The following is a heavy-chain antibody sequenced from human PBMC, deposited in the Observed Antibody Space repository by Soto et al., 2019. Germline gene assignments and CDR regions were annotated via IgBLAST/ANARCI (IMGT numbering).Heavy chain of an antibody. V-gene: IGHV4-59*01. Sequence: SETPSLTCTVSDGSISRYYWSWIRQPPGKGLEWIGYIYYSGSTNYNPSLKSRVTISVDTSKNQFSLKLSSVTAADTAVYYCARLFSSGWQLFDYWGQGTLVTVSS. J-gene: IGHJ4*02. CDR1: DGSISRYY. CDR3: ARLFSSGWQLFDY. D-gene: IGHD6-19*01. CDR2: IYYSGST.